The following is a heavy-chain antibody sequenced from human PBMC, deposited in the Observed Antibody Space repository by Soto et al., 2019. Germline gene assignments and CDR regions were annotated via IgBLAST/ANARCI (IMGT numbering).Heavy chain of an antibody. D-gene: IGHD3-10*01. CDR1: GYTFTSYG. CDR2: ISAYNGNT. CDR3: ARDARFGFGEFKCIDY. Sequence: QVQLVQSGAEVKKPGASVKVSCKASGYTFTSYGISWVRQAPGQGLEWMGWISAYNGNTNYAQELQGRVTMTTDTSTSTDYMELRSLRSDDTAVYYCARDARFGFGEFKCIDYWGQGTLVTVSS. J-gene: IGHJ4*02. V-gene: IGHV1-18*01.